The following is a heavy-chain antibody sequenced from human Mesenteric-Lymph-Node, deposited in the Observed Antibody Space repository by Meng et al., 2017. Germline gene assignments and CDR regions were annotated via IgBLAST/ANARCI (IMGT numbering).Heavy chain of an antibody. CDR3: ARSLSSGWYYFDY. D-gene: IGHD6-19*01. V-gene: IGHV3-23*01. CDR1: GFSFSNYA. CDR2: ISGSGAST. J-gene: IGHJ4*02. Sequence: GESLKISCAASGFSFSNYAMSWVRQAPGKGLEWVSGISGSGASTNYADSEKGRFTVWRDNFKNTLYLQMNSLRGEDTAVYYCARSLSSGWYYFDYWGQGNLVTVSS.